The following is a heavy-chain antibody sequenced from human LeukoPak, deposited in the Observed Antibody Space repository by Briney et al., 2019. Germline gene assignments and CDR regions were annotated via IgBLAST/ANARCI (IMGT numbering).Heavy chain of an antibody. J-gene: IGHJ4*02. D-gene: IGHD2-15*01. CDR1: GYIFTDYG. CDR2: ISCYNGNT. Sequence: ASVKVSCKASGYIFTDYGSSWVRQAPGQGFEWMGCISCYNGNTNYAQSLRGIVTMSTDTSTRTAYMELRTLRSDDTAVYYCAKDIHPGLGSGASCCFDYWGQGTLVTVSS. CDR3: AKDIHPGLGSGASCCFDY. V-gene: IGHV1-18*01.